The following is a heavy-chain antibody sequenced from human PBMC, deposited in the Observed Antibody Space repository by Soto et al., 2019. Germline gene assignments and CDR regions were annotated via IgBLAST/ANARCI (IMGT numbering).Heavy chain of an antibody. D-gene: IGHD1-26*01. V-gene: IGHV3-21*01. CDR1: GFTFSSYS. J-gene: IGHJ6*02. CDR2: ISSSSSYI. CDR3: ARDPAPHACGSYWGCQPPGGGYFYYALDT. Sequence: PWGTLRLSCAASGFTFSSYSMNWVRQAPGKQMEWVSSISSSSSYIYYEDSVKGRFTISRDNSKNSLYLQMNTLRAEDTAVYYCARDPAPHACGSYWGCQPPGGGYFYYALDTWGHGTSVT.